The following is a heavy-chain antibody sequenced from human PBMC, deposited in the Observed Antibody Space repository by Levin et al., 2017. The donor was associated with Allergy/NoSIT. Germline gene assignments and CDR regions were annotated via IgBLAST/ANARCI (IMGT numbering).Heavy chain of an antibody. CDR2: IYPGDSDT. CDR3: ARRYYDFWSGYWFAFDI. CDR1: GYSFTSYW. J-gene: IGHJ3*02. Sequence: GESLKISCKGSGYSFTSYWIGWVRQMPGKGLEWMGIIYPGDSDTRYSPSFQGQVTISADKSISTAYLQWSSLKASDTAMYYCARRYYDFWSGYWFAFDIWGQGTMVTVSS. V-gene: IGHV5-51*01. D-gene: IGHD3-3*01.